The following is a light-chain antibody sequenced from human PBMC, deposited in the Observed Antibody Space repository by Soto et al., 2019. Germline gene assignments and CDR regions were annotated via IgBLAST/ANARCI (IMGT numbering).Light chain of an antibody. CDR1: QSVSSSY. CDR2: GAS. V-gene: IGKV3-11*01. CDR3: QQRSNWPIT. J-gene: IGKJ5*01. Sequence: PGEGVTLSCRASQSVSSSYLTCYQQKPGQAPRLLIFGASTRATSIPARFSGSGSGTDFTLTTSSLEPEDFALYYCQQRSNWPITFGQGTRLEIK.